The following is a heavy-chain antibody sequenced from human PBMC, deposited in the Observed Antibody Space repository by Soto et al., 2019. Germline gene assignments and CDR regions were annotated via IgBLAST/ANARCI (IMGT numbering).Heavy chain of an antibody. CDR1: GGSISSSSYY. CDR3: ARLHGGRYSSSPRSRYYFDY. Sequence: SETLSLTCTVSGGSISSSSYYWGWIRQPPGKGLEWIGSIYYSGSTYYNPSLKSRVTISVDTSKNQFSLKLSSVTAADTAVYYCARLHGGRYSSSPRSRYYFDYWGQGTLVTVSS. J-gene: IGHJ4*02. D-gene: IGHD6-13*01. CDR2: IYYSGST. V-gene: IGHV4-39*01.